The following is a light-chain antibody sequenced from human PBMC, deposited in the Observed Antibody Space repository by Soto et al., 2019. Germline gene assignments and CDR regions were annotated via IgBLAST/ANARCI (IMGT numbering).Light chain of an antibody. V-gene: IGKV3-15*01. CDR1: QSVGSN. Sequence: EKVMSPSPAALSVSPEERATLSCKSSQSVGSNLAWYQQKPGQAPRLLVYGSSTRATGFLARFSGSGSGTEFTLTISSLQSEDSAVYYCQQYDNWLPWTFGQGTKVEIK. CDR2: GSS. J-gene: IGKJ1*01. CDR3: QQYDNWLPWT.